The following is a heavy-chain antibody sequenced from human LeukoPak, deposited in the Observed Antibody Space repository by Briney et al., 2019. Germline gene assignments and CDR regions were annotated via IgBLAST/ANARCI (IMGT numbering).Heavy chain of an antibody. Sequence: GGSLRLSCAASGSTFTSYGMHWVRQAPGKGLEWVAVISYDGSNKYYADSVKGRFTIPRDNSKNTPYLQMNSLRAEDTALYYCARRADSNDKRRLDCWGQGTLVTVSS. CDR3: ARRADSNDKRRLDC. CDR2: ISYDGSNK. J-gene: IGHJ4*02. CDR1: GSTFTSYG. D-gene: IGHD3-22*01. V-gene: IGHV3-30*03.